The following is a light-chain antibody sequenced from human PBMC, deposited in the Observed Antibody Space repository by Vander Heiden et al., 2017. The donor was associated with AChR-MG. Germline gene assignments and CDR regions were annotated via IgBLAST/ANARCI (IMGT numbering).Light chain of an antibody. CDR1: QSLLHSNGYNY. Sequence: DIVMTQSPLSLPVTPGEPASISCRSSQSLLHSNGYNYWDWYLQKPGQSPQLLIDLGSNRASGVPDRFSGSGSGTEFTLKSSRVEAEDVGVYYCMQALQTPWTFGQGTKVEIK. CDR3: MQALQTPWT. CDR2: LGS. V-gene: IGKV2-28*01. J-gene: IGKJ1*01.